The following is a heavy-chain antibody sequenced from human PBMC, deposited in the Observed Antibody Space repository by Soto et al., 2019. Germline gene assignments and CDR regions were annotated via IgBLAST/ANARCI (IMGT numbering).Heavy chain of an antibody. CDR3: AREAVLNDCSGGSCHLRAFDI. CDR2: IYYSGST. V-gene: IGHV4-31*03. D-gene: IGHD2-15*01. CDR1: GGSISSGGYY. J-gene: IGHJ3*02. Sequence: SETLSLTCTVSGGSISSGGYYWSWIRQHPGKGLEWIGYIYYSGSTYYNPSLKSRVTISVDTSKNQFSLKLSSVTAADTAVYYCAREAVLNDCSGGSCHLRAFDIWGQGTMVTVSS.